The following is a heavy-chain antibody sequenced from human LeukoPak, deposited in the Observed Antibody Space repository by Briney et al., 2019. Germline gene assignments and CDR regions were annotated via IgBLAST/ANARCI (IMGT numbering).Heavy chain of an antibody. D-gene: IGHD3-22*01. CDR3: AKVEDYYEGYFDY. CDR1: GFTFDDHG. CDR2: ISGSGGST. V-gene: IGHV3-23*01. J-gene: IGHJ4*02. Sequence: GGSLRLSCAVSGFTFDDHGMSWVRQAPGKGLEWVSAISGSGGSTYYADSVKGRFTISRDNSKNTLYLQMNSLRAEDTAVYYCAKVEDYYEGYFDYWGQGTLVTVSS.